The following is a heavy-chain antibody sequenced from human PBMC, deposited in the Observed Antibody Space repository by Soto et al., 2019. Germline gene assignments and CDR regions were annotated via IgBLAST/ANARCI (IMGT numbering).Heavy chain of an antibody. D-gene: IGHD1-1*01. CDR2: IDWDDDK. J-gene: IGHJ1*01. V-gene: IGHV2-70*12. Sequence: SGPTLVNPTQTLTLTCTFSGFSLSTSGMCVSWIRQPPGKALEWLARIDWDDDKYYSTSLKTRLTISKDTSKNQVVLTMTNMDPVDTATYYCAHSWGTKKVTVFQHWGQGTLVTVSS. CDR1: GFSLSTSGMC. CDR3: AHSWGTKKVTVFQH.